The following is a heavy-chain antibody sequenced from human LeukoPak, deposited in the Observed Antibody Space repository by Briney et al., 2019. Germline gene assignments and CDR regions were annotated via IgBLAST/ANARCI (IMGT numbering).Heavy chain of an antibody. CDR2: ISGSGVST. Sequence: GGSLRLSCAASGFIFSSYVMNWVRQAPGKGLEWVSVISGSGVSTYYADSVKGRFTISRDNSKNMLYLQMNSLRAEDTAVYYCARVTGTVGYWGQGTLVTVSS. V-gene: IGHV3-23*01. CDR1: GFIFSSYV. J-gene: IGHJ4*02. D-gene: IGHD1-1*01. CDR3: ARVTGTVGY.